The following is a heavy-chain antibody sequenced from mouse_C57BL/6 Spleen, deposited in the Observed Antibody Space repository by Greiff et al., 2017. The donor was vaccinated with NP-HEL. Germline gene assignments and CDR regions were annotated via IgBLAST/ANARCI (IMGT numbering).Heavy chain of an antibody. J-gene: IGHJ1*03. Sequence: EVQLQQSGPVLVKPGASVKMSCKASGYTFTDYYMNWVKQSHGKSLEWIGVINPYNGGTSYNQKFKGKATLTVDKSSSTAYMELNSLTSEDSAVYYCARESITTVVRWYFDVWGTGTTVTVSS. CDR3: ARESITTVVRWYFDV. CDR1: GYTFTDYY. CDR2: INPYNGGT. D-gene: IGHD1-1*01. V-gene: IGHV1-19*01.